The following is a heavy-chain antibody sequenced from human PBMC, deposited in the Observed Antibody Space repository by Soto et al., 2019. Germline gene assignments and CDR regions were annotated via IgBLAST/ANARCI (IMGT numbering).Heavy chain of an antibody. CDR1: GFSLSTSGVG. V-gene: IGHV2-5*02. CDR2: IYWDDDK. CDR3: VHGSHSVDGSGYWYYFDY. J-gene: IGHJ4*02. Sequence: QITLKESGPTLVKPTQTLTLTCTFSGFSLSTSGVGVGWIRQPPGKALEWLALIYWDDDKRYSPSLKSRLTITKDTSKNQVVPTMTNMDPVDTATFYCVHGSHSVDGSGYWYYFDYWGQGTLVTVSS. D-gene: IGHD3-22*01.